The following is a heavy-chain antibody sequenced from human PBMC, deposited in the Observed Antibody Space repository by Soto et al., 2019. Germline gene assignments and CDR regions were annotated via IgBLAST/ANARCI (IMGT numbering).Heavy chain of an antibody. CDR1: GGSFSGYY. CDR3: ARTYDSSGYYYSTVDY. J-gene: IGHJ4*02. D-gene: IGHD3-22*01. CDR2: IDHSGST. Sequence: PSETLSLTCAVYGGSFSGYYWSWIRQPPGKGLEWIGEIDHSGSTNYNPSLKSRVTISVDTSKNQFSLKLSSVTAADTAVYYCARTYDSSGYYYSTVDYWGQGTLVTVSP. V-gene: IGHV4-34*01.